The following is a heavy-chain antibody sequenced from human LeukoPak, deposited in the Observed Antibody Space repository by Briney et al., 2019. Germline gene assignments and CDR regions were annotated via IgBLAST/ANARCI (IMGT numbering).Heavy chain of an antibody. J-gene: IGHJ4*02. V-gene: IGHV4-34*01. D-gene: IGHD7-27*01. Sequence: SETLSLTCAVYGGSFSGYYWSWIRQPPGKGLEWIGEINHSGSTNYNPSLKSRVTISVDTSKNQFSLKLSSVTAADTAVYYCARGIPPRHWGLDYWGQGTLVTVS. CDR1: GGSFSGYY. CDR3: ARGIPPRHWGLDY. CDR2: INHSGST.